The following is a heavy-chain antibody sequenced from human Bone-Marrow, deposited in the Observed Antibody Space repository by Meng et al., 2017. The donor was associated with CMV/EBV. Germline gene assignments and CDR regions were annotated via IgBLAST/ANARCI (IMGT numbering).Heavy chain of an antibody. Sequence: ASVKVSCKASGYTFTSYGISWVRQAPGQGLEWMGWISAYNGNTNYAQKLQGRVTMTTDTSTSTAYMELRSLRSDDTAVYYCVRSTSDKVRARLLDYWGQGTLVTVS. CDR2: ISAYNGNT. J-gene: IGHJ4*02. CDR3: VRSTSDKVRARLLDY. D-gene: IGHD2-2*01. V-gene: IGHV1-18*01. CDR1: GYTFTSYG.